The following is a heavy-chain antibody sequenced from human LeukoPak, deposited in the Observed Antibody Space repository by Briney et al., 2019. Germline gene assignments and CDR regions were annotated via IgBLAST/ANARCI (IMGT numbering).Heavy chain of an antibody. CDR3: ARGVEPLAANTLAY. V-gene: IGHV3-23*01. D-gene: IGHD1-14*01. CDR1: GFTFNNYA. J-gene: IGHJ4*02. Sequence: GGSLRLSCAASGFTFNNYAMNWVRQAPGKGLEWVSAISGSGDSAYYADSVKGRFTISRDNSKNTLYLEMNSLSPDDTAVYYCARGVEPLAANTLAYWGQGTLVTVSS. CDR2: ISGSGDSA.